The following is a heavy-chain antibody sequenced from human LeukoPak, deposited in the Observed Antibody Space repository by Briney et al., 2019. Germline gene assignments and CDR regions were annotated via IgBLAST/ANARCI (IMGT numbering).Heavy chain of an antibody. D-gene: IGHD2-2*01. CDR2: ISHDGSNK. Sequence: GRSLRLSCAASGFTFSSYAMHWVRQAPGKGLEWVAVISHDGSNKYYADSVKGRFTISRDNSKNTLYLQMNSLRAEDTAVYYCARGGEVSYCSSTSCPLDYRGQGTLVTVSS. J-gene: IGHJ4*02. V-gene: IGHV3-30*04. CDR3: ARGGEVSYCSSTSCPLDY. CDR1: GFTFSSYA.